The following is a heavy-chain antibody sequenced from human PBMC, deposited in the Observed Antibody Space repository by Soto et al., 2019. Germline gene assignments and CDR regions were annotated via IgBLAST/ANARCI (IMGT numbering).Heavy chain of an antibody. CDR3: AREENCSGGTCYSEYFHR. CDR2: VNPSGGST. D-gene: IGHD2-15*01. J-gene: IGHJ1*01. V-gene: IGHV1-46*01. CDR1: GYLFTAYS. Sequence: ASVKVSCKASGYLFTAYSMHWVRLAPGQGLEWMGVVNPSGGSTEYAQNFQGRVTMTRDTSTTTIYMELSSLRSDDTAIYYCAREENCSGGTCYSEYFHRWGQGTLVTVSS.